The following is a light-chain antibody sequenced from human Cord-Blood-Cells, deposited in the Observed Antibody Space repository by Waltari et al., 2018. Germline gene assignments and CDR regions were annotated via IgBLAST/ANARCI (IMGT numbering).Light chain of an antibody. CDR3: QQYNNWPYS. Sequence: IVMTPSLATLTVSPGERATLSRRASQSVSSNLAWYQQKPGQAPRLLSYGASTRATGIPARFSGSGSGTEFTLTISSLQSEDFAVYYCQQYNNWPYSFGQGTKLEIK. CDR1: QSVSSN. J-gene: IGKJ2*03. CDR2: GAS. V-gene: IGKV3-15*01.